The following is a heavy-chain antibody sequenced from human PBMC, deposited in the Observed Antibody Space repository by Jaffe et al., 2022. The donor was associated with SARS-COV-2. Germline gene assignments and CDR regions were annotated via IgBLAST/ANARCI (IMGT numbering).Heavy chain of an antibody. CDR2: ISWDGGST. D-gene: IGHD5-18*01. J-gene: IGHJ4*02. V-gene: IGHV3-43*01. Sequence: EVQLVESGGVVVQPGGSLRLSCAASGFTFDDYTMHWVRQAPGKGLEWVSLISWDGGSTYYADSVKGRFTISRDNSKNSLYLQMNSLRTEDTALYYCAIVAREGTTPAIIDYWGQGTLVTVSS. CDR3: AIVAREGTTPAIIDY. CDR1: GFTFDDYT.